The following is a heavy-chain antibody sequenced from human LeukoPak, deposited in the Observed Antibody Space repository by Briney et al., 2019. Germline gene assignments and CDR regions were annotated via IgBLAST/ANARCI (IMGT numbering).Heavy chain of an antibody. J-gene: IGHJ4*02. Sequence: GGSLRLSCAASGFTVSSNEMSWVSQARGKGLEWVSSISGGSTYYADSRKGRFTISRDNSKNTLHLQMNSLRAEDTAVYTGSHYDSSEVYYFDYWGQGTLVTVSS. CDR1: GFTVSSNE. V-gene: IGHV3-38-3*01. D-gene: IGHD3-22*01. CDR2: ISGGST. CDR3: SHYDSSEVYYFDY.